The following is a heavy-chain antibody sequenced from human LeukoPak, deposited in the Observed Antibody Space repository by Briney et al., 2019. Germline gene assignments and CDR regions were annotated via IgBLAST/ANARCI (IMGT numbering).Heavy chain of an antibody. V-gene: IGHV3-30*18. CDR1: GFTFSSYG. J-gene: IGHJ1*01. D-gene: IGHD3-22*01. Sequence: PGGSLRLSCAASGFTFSSYGMHWVRQAPGKGLEWVAVISYDGSNKYYADSVKGRFTISRDNSKNTLYLQMNSLRTEDTAIYYCPKEDVVVITIRYFQHWGQGTLVTVSS. CDR2: ISYDGSNK. CDR3: PKEDVVVITIRYFQH.